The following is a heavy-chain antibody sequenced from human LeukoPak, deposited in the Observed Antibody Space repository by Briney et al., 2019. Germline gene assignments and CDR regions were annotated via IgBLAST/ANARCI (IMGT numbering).Heavy chain of an antibody. CDR3: ATELLEADFYYGLDV. V-gene: IGHV3-48*01. J-gene: IGHJ6*02. CDR1: GLTFSSYT. CDR2: ITPGDTI. D-gene: IGHD2-15*01. Sequence: GGSLRLSCAVSGLTFSSYTFTWVRQAPGKGLEWLSSITPGDTIYYADSAKGRFTISRANAKNSLYLQLNRLRAEDTALYYCATELLEADFYYGLDVWGQGTTVTVAS.